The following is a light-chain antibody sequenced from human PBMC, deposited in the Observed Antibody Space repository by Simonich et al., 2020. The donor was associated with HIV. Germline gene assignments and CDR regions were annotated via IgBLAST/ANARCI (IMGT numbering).Light chain of an antibody. CDR2: GAS. Sequence: EIVLTQSPGTLSLSPGERATLSCGASQSVSSNYLAWYQQKPGLAPRLLIYGASTRATGIPARFSGSGSGTEFTLTISSLQPEDFATYYCQQANTFPSITFGQGTRLEMK. V-gene: IGKV3D-20*01. CDR3: QQANTFPSIT. J-gene: IGKJ5*01. CDR1: QSVSSNY.